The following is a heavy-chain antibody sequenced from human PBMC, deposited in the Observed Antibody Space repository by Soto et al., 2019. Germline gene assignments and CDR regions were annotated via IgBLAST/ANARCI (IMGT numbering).Heavy chain of an antibody. J-gene: IGHJ4*02. V-gene: IGHV4-39*01. Sequence: ETLSLTCTVSGSSINSSGYYWGWIRQPPGKGLEWIGSMFYGVSTYYNPSLKSRVTVSVDTSKNQFSLNLRSVTAADTAVYYCARLPSRHLVDYWGQGTLVTVSS. D-gene: IGHD3-3*02. CDR2: MFYGVST. CDR1: GSSINSSGYY. CDR3: ARLPSRHLVDY.